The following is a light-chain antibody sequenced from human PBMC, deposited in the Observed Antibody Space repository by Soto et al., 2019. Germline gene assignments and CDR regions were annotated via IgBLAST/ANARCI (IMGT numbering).Light chain of an antibody. Sequence: ENVLTQSPGTLSLSPGERATLSCRASQSVSSSYLAWYQQKPGHAPRLLIYGASSRATGIPDRFSGSGSGTDFTLTISRLEPEDFAMYYCHQYGSSPPVTFGQGTRLEIK. CDR2: GAS. J-gene: IGKJ5*01. CDR3: HQYGSSPPVT. V-gene: IGKV3-20*01. CDR1: QSVSSSY.